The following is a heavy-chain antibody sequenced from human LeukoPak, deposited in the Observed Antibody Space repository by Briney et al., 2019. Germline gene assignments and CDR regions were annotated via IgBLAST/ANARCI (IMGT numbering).Heavy chain of an antibody. J-gene: IGHJ4*02. V-gene: IGHV3-23*01. Sequence: PGRSLRLSCAASGFTFSSYAMSWVRQAPGKGLEWVSAISGSGGSTYYADSEKGRFTISRDNSKNTLYLQMNSLRAEDTAVYYCAKDLESMVRGVIITSHLGYWGQGTLVTVSS. D-gene: IGHD3-10*01. CDR2: ISGSGGST. CDR3: AKDLESMVRGVIITSHLGY. CDR1: GFTFSSYA.